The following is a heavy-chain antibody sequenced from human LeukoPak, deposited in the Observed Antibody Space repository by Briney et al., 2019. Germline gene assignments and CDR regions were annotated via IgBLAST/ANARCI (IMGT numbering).Heavy chain of an antibody. CDR1: GGSFSGYY. Sequence: SETLSLTCAVYGGSFSGYYWSWIRQPPGKGLEWIGEINHSGSTNYNPSLKSRVTISVDTSKNQFSLRLSSVTAADTAVYYCARKSIVTAGRKPYDFWDQGTLVTVSP. D-gene: IGHD6-13*01. V-gene: IGHV4-34*01. CDR2: INHSGST. CDR3: ARKSIVTAGRKPYDF. J-gene: IGHJ4*02.